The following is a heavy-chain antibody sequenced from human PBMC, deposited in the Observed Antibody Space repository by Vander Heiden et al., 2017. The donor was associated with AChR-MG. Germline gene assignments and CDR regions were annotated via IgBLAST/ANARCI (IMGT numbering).Heavy chain of an antibody. J-gene: IGHJ6*02. D-gene: IGHD3-3*01. CDR1: GYTFTSYD. Sequence: QVQLVQSGAEVKKPGASVKVSCKASGYTFTSYDINWVRQATGQGLEWMGWMNPNSGNTGYAQKFQGRVTMTRNTSISTAYMELSSLRSEDTAVYYCARGEYYDFWSGYFESLYYYYYGMDVWGQGTTVTVSS. CDR3: ARGEYYDFWSGYFESLYYYYYGMDV. CDR2: MNPNSGNT. V-gene: IGHV1-8*01.